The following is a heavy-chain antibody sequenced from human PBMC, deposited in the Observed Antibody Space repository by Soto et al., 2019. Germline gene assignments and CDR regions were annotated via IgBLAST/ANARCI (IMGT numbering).Heavy chain of an antibody. Sequence: GASVKVSCKASGYTFTSYYMHWVRQAPGQRLEWMGIINPSGGSTSYAQKFQGRVTMTRDTSTSTVYMELSSLRSEDTAVYYCARVLSGSYYGYYYYGMDVWGQGTTVTVSS. D-gene: IGHD1-26*01. V-gene: IGHV1-46*01. J-gene: IGHJ6*02. CDR1: GYTFTSYY. CDR2: INPSGGST. CDR3: ARVLSGSYYGYYYYGMDV.